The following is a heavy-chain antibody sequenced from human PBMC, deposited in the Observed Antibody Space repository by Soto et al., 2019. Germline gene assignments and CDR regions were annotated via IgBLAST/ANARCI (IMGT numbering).Heavy chain of an antibody. CDR3: ARDRDFWSGSYGMDV. D-gene: IGHD3-3*01. J-gene: IGHJ6*02. CDR2: ISAYNGNT. V-gene: IGHV1-18*04. CDR1: GYTFTSYG. Sequence: RASVNVSCKASGYTFTSYGISWVRQAPGQGLEWMGWISAYNGNTNYAQKLQGRVTMTTDTSTSTAYMELRSLRSDDTAVYYCARDRDFWSGSYGMDVWGQGTTVNSP.